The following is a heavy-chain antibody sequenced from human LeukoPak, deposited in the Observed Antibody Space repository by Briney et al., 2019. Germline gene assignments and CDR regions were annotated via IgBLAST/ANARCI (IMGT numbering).Heavy chain of an antibody. CDR2: ISSSGSTI. CDR1: GFTFSSYE. Sequence: GGSLRLSCAASGFTFSSYEMNWVRQAPGKGLEWVSYISSSGSTIYYADSVKGRFTISRDNAKNSLYLQMNSLRAEDTAVYYCARDGRYSSSWYHSAYYYMDVWGKGTTVTVSS. J-gene: IGHJ6*03. V-gene: IGHV3-48*03. CDR3: ARDGRYSSSWYHSAYYYMDV. D-gene: IGHD6-13*01.